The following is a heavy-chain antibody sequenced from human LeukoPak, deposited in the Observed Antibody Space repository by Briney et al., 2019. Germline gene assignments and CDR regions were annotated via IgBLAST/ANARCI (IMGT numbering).Heavy chain of an antibody. CDR3: ARIAAADPVAFDI. D-gene: IGHD6-13*01. CDR1: GGSFSGYY. J-gene: IGHJ3*02. Sequence: PSETLSLTCAVYGGSFSGYYWSWIRQPPGKGLEWIGEINHSGSTNSNPSLKSRVTISVDTSKNQFSLELSSVTAADTAVYYCARIAAADPVAFDIWGQGTMVTVSS. CDR2: INHSGST. V-gene: IGHV4-34*01.